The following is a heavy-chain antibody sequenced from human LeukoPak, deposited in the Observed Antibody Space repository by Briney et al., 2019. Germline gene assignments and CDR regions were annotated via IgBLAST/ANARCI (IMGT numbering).Heavy chain of an antibody. Sequence: PSETLSLTCAVYGGSFSGYYWSWIRQPPGKGLEWIGEINHSGSTNYNPSLKSRVTISVDTSKNQFSLKLSSVTAADTAVYYCARVGNSGSSVNWFDPWGQGTLVTVSS. J-gene: IGHJ5*02. CDR1: GGSFSGYY. D-gene: IGHD6-6*01. CDR2: INHSGST. V-gene: IGHV4-34*01. CDR3: ARVGNSGSSVNWFDP.